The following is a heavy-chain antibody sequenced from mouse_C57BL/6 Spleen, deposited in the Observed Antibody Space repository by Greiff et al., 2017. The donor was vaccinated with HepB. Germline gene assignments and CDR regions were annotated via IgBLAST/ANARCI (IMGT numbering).Heavy chain of an antibody. D-gene: IGHD2-5*01. J-gene: IGHJ1*03. CDR1: GFTFSSYG. CDR3: ARHYSNYWYFDV. CDR2: ISSGGSYT. Sequence: DVHLVESGGDLVKPGGSLKLSCAASGFTFSSYGMSWVRQTPDKRLEWVATISSGGSYTYYPDSVKGRFTISRDNAKNTLYLQMSSLKSEDTAMYYCARHYSNYWYFDVWGTGTTVTVSS. V-gene: IGHV5-6*01.